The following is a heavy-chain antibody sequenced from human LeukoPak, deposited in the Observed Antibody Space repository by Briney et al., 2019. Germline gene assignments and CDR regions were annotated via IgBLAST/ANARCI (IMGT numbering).Heavy chain of an antibody. Sequence: GGSLRLSCAASGFTFSSYGMHWVRQAPGKGLEWVAFIRYDGSNKYCADSVKGRFTISRDNSKNTLYLQMNSLRAEDTAVYYCARDRIRDPGNAFDIWGQGTMVTVSS. CDR3: ARDRIRDPGNAFDI. J-gene: IGHJ3*02. CDR2: IRYDGSNK. CDR1: GFTFSSYG. V-gene: IGHV3-30*02. D-gene: IGHD3-10*01.